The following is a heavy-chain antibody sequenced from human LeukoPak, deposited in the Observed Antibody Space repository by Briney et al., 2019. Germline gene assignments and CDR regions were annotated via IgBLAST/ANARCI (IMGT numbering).Heavy chain of an antibody. CDR2: MNPNSGNT. CDR3: ARGFSSGWYANKYYFDY. J-gene: IGHJ4*02. Sequence: ASVKVSCKASGDTFTSYDINWVRQATGQGLEWMGWMNPNSGNTGYAQKFQGRVTMTRNTSISTAYMELSSLRSEDTAVYYCARGFSSGWYANKYYFDYWGQGTLVTVSS. V-gene: IGHV1-8*01. D-gene: IGHD6-19*01. CDR1: GDTFTSYD.